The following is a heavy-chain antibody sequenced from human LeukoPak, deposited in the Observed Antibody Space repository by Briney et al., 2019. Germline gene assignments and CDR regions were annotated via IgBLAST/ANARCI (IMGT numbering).Heavy chain of an antibody. CDR1: AFTVSSNY. CDR2: IYSGGST. J-gene: IGHJ6*03. Sequence: GGSLRLSCAASAFTVSSNYMSWVRQAPGEGLEWVSVIYSGGSTYYTVSVKGRFTISRDNSKNTLYLQMNGLRAEDTAVYYCASVTGALWFYYYMDVWGKGTTVTVSS. CDR3: ASVTGALWFYYYMDV. D-gene: IGHD2-21*01. V-gene: IGHV3-53*01.